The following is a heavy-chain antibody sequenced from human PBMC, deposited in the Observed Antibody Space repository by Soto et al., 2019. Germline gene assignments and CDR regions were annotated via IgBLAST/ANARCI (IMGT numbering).Heavy chain of an antibody. CDR3: ARGRYSDNWNGPIDC. J-gene: IGHJ4*02. D-gene: IGHD1-1*01. CDR2: IYHSGST. V-gene: IGHV4-30-2*01. CDR1: GGSISSGAFS. Sequence: PSETLSLTCTVSGGSISSGAFSWSWIRQPPGRGLEWIGYIYHSGSTYYIPSLRSRVAISMDRAKNQFSLHLSSVTAEDTAVYFCARGRYSDNWNGPIDCWGMGNLVTVSS.